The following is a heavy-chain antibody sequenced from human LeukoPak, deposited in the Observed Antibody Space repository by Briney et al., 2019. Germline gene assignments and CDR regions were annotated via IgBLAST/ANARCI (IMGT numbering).Heavy chain of an antibody. CDR1: GYTFTTYH. Sequence: ASVKVSCKASGYTFTTYHINWVRQATGQGLEWMGWMNPNSGDTGYAQKFQGRVTMTRDTSISTAYMELSRLRSDDTAVYYCARDSWDIVVVVAAEVMGKNWFDPWGQGTLVTVSS. CDR2: MNPNSGDT. D-gene: IGHD2-15*01. J-gene: IGHJ5*02. CDR3: ARDSWDIVVVVAAEVMGKNWFDP. V-gene: IGHV1-8*02.